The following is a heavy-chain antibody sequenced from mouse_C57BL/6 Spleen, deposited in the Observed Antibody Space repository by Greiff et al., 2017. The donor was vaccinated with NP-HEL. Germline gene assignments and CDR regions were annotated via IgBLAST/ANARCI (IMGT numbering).Heavy chain of an antibody. J-gene: IGHJ2*01. V-gene: IGHV1-81*01. CDR1: GYTFTSYG. CDR2: IYPRSGNT. Sequence: VKLMESGAELARPGASVKLSCKASGYTFTSYGISWVKQRTGQGLEWIGEIYPRSGNTYYNEKFKGKATLTADKSSSTAYMELRSLTSEDSAVYFCAPYGSSYRDYFDYWGQGTTLTVSS. CDR3: APYGSSYRDYFDY. D-gene: IGHD1-1*01.